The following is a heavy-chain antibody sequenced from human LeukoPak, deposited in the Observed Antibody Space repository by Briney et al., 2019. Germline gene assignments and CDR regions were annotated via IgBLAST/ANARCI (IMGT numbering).Heavy chain of an antibody. D-gene: IGHD4-17*01. Sequence: SETLSLTCTVSVCSISSGSYYWRWLRQPAGTGLEWIGRIYTSGSNNYNPSLNSRVTISLDPSKNQFSLKLSSGTAAETAVYYCARDLGVTTGGDAFDIWGQGTMVTVSS. CDR2: IYTSGSN. CDR3: ARDLGVTTGGDAFDI. CDR1: VCSISSGSYY. J-gene: IGHJ3*02. V-gene: IGHV4-61*02.